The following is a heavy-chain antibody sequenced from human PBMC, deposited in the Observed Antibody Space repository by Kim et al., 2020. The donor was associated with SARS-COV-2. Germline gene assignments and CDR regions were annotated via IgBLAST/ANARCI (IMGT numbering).Heavy chain of an antibody. CDR3: ARSLEVGDFWSGYYLYYYYGMDV. J-gene: IGHJ6*02. D-gene: IGHD3-3*01. Sequence: GGSLRLSCAASGFTVSSNYMSWVRQAPGKGLEWVSVIYSGGSTYYADSVKGRFTISRDNSKNTLYLQMNSLRAEDTAVYYCARSLEVGDFWSGYYLYYYYGMDVWGQGTTVTVSS. V-gene: IGHV3-66*01. CDR1: GFTVSSNY. CDR2: IYSGGST.